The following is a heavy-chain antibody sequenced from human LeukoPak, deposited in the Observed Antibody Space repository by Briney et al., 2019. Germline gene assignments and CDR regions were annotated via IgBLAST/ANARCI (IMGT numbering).Heavy chain of an antibody. Sequence: PGESLKISCKGSGYSFTSYWIGWARQMPGKGLEWMGIIYPGDSDTRYSPSFQGQVTISADKSISTAYLQWSSLKASDTAMYYCARAGAVAYSSSWRSNGRDAFDIWGQGTMVTVSS. CDR2: IYPGDSDT. CDR1: GYSFTSYW. CDR3: ARAGAVAYSSSWRSNGRDAFDI. D-gene: IGHD6-13*01. J-gene: IGHJ3*02. V-gene: IGHV5-51*01.